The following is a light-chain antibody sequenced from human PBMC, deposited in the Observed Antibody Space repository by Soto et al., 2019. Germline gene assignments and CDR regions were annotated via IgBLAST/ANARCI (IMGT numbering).Light chain of an antibody. Sequence: EIVMTQSPATLSVSPGERATLSCRASQSVSSDLAWYHQKPGQAPRHLIYGASTRATGIPARFSGSGSGTEFTLANYCLQSEDFAVYYCHRYNNWPRTVGQVT. CDR2: GAS. V-gene: IGKV3-15*01. J-gene: IGKJ1*01. CDR1: QSVSSD. CDR3: HRYNNWPRT.